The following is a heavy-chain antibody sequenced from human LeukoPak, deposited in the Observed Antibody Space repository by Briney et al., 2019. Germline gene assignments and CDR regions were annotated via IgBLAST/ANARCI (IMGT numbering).Heavy chain of an antibody. CDR3: ARERYYYDSTYYYVKYFDY. CDR2: IRYDGSNK. CDR1: GFTFSSYG. V-gene: IGHV3-30*02. D-gene: IGHD3-22*01. Sequence: GGSLRLSCAASGFTFSSYGMHWVRQAPGKGLEWVAFIRYDGSNKYYADSVKGRFTISRDNSKNTLYLQMNSLSAEDTAVYYCARERYYYDSTYYYVKYFDYWGQGTLVTVSS. J-gene: IGHJ4*02.